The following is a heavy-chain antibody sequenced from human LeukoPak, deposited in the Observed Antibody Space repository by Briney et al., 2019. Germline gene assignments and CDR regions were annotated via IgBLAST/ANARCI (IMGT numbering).Heavy chain of an antibody. D-gene: IGHD1-26*01. CDR3: ASSVGSTDY. Sequence: LETLSLTCAVYGESLSKYYWTWIRQSPGKALEWIGEINHRGSTNLNPSLKSRVTLSVDTSKYQFSLKLTSVTAADAVVYYCASSVGSTDYWGQGTLVTVSS. V-gene: IGHV4-34*01. J-gene: IGHJ4*02. CDR1: GESLSKYY. CDR2: INHRGST.